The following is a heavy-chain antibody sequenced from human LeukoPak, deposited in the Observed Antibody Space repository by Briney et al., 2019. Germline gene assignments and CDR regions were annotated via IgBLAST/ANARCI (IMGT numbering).Heavy chain of an antibody. CDR2: ISAYNGNT. J-gene: IGHJ5*02. CDR1: GYTFTSYG. V-gene: IGHV1-18*01. CDR3: ARIRTDILTGYYTNWFDP. D-gene: IGHD3-9*01. Sequence: ASVKVPCKASGYTFTSYGISWVRQAPGQGLEWMGWISAYNGNTNYAQKLQGRVTMTTDTSTSTAYMELRSLRSDDTAVYYCARIRTDILTGYYTNWFDPWGQGTLVTVSS.